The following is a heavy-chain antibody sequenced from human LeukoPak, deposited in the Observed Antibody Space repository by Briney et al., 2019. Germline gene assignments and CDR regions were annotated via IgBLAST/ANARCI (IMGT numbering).Heavy chain of an antibody. D-gene: IGHD1-20*01. CDR1: GYTFTSYY. V-gene: IGHV1-46*01. J-gene: IGHJ6*04. CDR3: ASGGITRNEHYYGMDV. Sequence: ASVKVSCKASGYTFTSYYMHWVRQAPGQGLEWMGIINPSGGSTSYAQKFQGRVTMTRDTSTSTVYMELSSLRSEDTAVYYCASGGITRNEHYYGMDVWGKGTTVTVSS. CDR2: INPSGGST.